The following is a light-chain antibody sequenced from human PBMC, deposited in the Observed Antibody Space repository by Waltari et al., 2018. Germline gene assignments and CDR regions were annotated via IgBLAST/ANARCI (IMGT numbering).Light chain of an antibody. V-gene: IGKV1-33*01. CDR3: QQYDSQFT. J-gene: IGKJ3*01. CDR1: QDISNY. Sequence: DIQMTQSPSSLSASVGDRVTITCQASQDISNYLNWYQQKPGKAPQLLIYDASNLETGVPSRFSGSGSGTDFTFTISSLQPEDIATYYCQQYDSQFTFGPGTKVDIK. CDR2: DAS.